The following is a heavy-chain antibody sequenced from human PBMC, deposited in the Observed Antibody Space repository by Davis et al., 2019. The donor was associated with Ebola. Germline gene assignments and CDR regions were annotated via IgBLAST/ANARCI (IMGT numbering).Heavy chain of an antibody. CDR1: GFTFGDYA. CDR3: TAYDSTFRNY. Sequence: GGSLRLSCAASGFTFGDYAMHWVRQGPGKGLEWVSLISWDGRSTAYADSVRGRFSISRDNSKKFLYLQMNGLRAEDTALYYCTAYDSTFRNYWGQGTLVTVSS. V-gene: IGHV3-43D*03. J-gene: IGHJ4*02. CDR2: ISWDGRST. D-gene: IGHD3-22*01.